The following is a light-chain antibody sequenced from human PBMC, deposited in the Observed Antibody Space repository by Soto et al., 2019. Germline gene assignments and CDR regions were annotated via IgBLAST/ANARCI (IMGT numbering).Light chain of an antibody. CDR2: YAS. Sequence: EIVMTQSPATLSVSPGERATLSCRASHSVTTTVAWYQQKSGQAPRLLIYYASTRATGVPARFSGSGSGTEFTLTIRSLQSEDFAVYYCQEYNNWPLLTFGQGTRLEIK. J-gene: IGKJ5*01. CDR1: HSVTTT. V-gene: IGKV3-15*01. CDR3: QEYNNWPLLT.